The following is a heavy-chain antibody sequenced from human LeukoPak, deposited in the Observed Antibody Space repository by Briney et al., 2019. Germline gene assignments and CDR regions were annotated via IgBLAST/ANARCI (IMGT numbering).Heavy chain of an antibody. V-gene: IGHV4-30-4*02. J-gene: IGHJ2*01. CDR1: GGSISSGDYY. CDR2: IYYSGST. CDR3: ARAGFSGYSYDSLLWYFDL. Sequence: SETLSLTCTVSGGSISSGDYYWSWIRQPPGKGLEWIGYIYYSGSTYYNPSLKSRVTISVDTSKNQFSLKLTSVTAADTAVYYCARAGFSGYSYDSLLWYFDLWGRGTLVTVSS. D-gene: IGHD5-18*01.